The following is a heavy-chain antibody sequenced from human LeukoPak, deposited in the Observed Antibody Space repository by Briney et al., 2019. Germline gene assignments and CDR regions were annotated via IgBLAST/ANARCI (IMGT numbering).Heavy chain of an antibody. V-gene: IGHV1-2*06. D-gene: IGHD1-20*01. J-gene: IGHJ4*02. CDR1: GYTFTCYY. Sequence: GASVKVSCKASGYTFTCYYMHWVRQAPGQGLEWMGRINPNSGGTNYAQKFQGRVTMTRDTSISTAYMELSRLRSDDTAVYYCARGFRSLITGTTGSDYWGQGTLVTVSS. CDR3: ARGFRSLITGTTGSDY. CDR2: INPNSGGT.